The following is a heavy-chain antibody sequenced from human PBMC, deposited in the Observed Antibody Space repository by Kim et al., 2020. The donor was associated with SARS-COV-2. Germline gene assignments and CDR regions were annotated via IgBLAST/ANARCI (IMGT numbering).Heavy chain of an antibody. CDR3: ARSVLRGIHWFDP. J-gene: IGHJ5*02. CDR2: ISSSSSYI. V-gene: IGHV3-21*01. Sequence: GGSLRLSCAASGFTFSSYSMNWVRQAPGKGLEWVSSISSSSSYIYYADSVKGRFTISRDNAKNSLYLQMNSLRAEETAVYYCARSVLRGIHWFDPCSQGTLATVSS. D-gene: IGHD6-25*01. CDR1: GFTFSSYS.